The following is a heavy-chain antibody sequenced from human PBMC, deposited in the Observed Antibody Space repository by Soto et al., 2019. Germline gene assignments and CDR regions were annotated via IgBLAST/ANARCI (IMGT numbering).Heavy chain of an antibody. Sequence: HVTLKESGPVLVNPTETLTLTCTVSGFSLSNGKVGVSWIRQPPGKALEWLAHIFSNDEKSYRTSLKSRLTISEDPSKSQVVLTMTNVDPVDTATYYCARILFGRSVAGGYFYMDVWGKGTTVTVSS. CDR1: GFSLSNGKVG. CDR3: ARILFGRSVAGGYFYMDV. V-gene: IGHV2-26*01. J-gene: IGHJ6*03. CDR2: IFSNDEK. D-gene: IGHD6-19*01.